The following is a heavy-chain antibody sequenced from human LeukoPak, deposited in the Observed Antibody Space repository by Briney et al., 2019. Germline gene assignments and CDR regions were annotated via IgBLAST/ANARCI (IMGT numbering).Heavy chain of an antibody. CDR3: ASGAWAARLNS. Sequence: TSDTLSLTCAVYGESLNYYYWSWIRQSPGKGLEWIGGIFDGKTINYNPSLKSRVTISAATSSQQFSLNLKSVTAADTAVYFCASGAWAARLNSWAQGALVIVSS. V-gene: IGHV4-34*12. J-gene: IGHJ4*02. D-gene: IGHD4-23*01. CDR2: IFDGKTI. CDR1: GESLNYYY.